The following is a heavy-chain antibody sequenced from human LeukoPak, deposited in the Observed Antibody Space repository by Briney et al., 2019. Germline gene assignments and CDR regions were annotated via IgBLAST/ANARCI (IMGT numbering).Heavy chain of an antibody. CDR1: GYTFTSYD. Sequence: ASVKVSCKASGYTFTSYDINWVRQATGQGLEWMGWMNPNSGNTGYAQKFQGRVTITRNTSISTAYMELSSLRSEDTAVYYCARLGGYYDSSGYYSPHYYYYYMDVWGKGTTVTVSS. CDR3: ARLGGYYDSSGYYSPHYYYYYMDV. J-gene: IGHJ6*03. CDR2: MNPNSGNT. D-gene: IGHD3-22*01. V-gene: IGHV1-8*03.